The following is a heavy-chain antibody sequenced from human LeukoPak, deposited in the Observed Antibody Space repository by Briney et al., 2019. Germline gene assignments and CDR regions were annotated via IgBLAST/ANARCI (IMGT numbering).Heavy chain of an antibody. CDR2: IKQDGSEK. J-gene: IGHJ6*02. CDR3: ARVYSSGWYRSYYYYGMDV. V-gene: IGHV3-7*01. D-gene: IGHD6-19*01. Sequence: GGSLRLSCAASGFTFSSYAMSWVRQAPGKGLEWVANIKQDGSEKYYVDSVKGRFTISRGNAKNSLYLQMNSLRAEDTAVYYCARVYSSGWYRSYYYYGMDVWGQGTTVTVSS. CDR1: GFTFSSYA.